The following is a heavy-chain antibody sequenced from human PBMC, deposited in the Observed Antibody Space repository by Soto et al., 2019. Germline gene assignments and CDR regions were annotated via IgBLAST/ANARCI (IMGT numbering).Heavy chain of an antibody. J-gene: IGHJ4*02. V-gene: IGHV1-58*01. CDR1: GFTFTSSA. CDR3: AAAPAAAGPYYTLDY. CDR2: IVVGSGNT. D-gene: IGHD6-13*01. Sequence: QMQLVQSGPEVKKPGTSVKVSCKASGFTFTSSAVQWVRQARGQRLEWIGWIVVGSGNTNYAQKFQERVTITRDMSXXTAYMELSSLRSEDTAVYYCAAAPAAAGPYYTLDYWGQGTLVTVSS.